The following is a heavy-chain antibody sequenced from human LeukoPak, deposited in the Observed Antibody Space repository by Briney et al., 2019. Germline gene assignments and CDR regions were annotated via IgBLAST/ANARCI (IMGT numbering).Heavy chain of an antibody. J-gene: IGHJ4*02. V-gene: IGHV3-64D*06. CDR2: ITGNGGST. CDR1: GFTFSSYA. D-gene: IGHD5-24*01. Sequence: PGGSLRLSCSASGFTFSSYAMHWVRQAPGKGLETVSAITGNGGSTFYADSVKGRFTISRDNSKNTLYLQMSSLRAEDTAMYYCARRDDYSAYDCWGQGTLVTVSS. CDR3: ARRDDYSAYDC.